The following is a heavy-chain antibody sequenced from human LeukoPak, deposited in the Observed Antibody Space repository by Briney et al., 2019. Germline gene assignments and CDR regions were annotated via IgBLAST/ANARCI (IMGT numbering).Heavy chain of an antibody. Sequence: GGSLRLSCAASGFTFSSYWMSWVRQAPGKGLEWVANIKQDGSEKYYVDSVKGRFTISRDNAKNSLYLQMNSLRAEDTAVYYCARDFFAAGTTGTIDWGQGTLVTVSS. CDR2: IKQDGSEK. CDR1: GFTFSSYW. CDR3: ARDFFAAGTTGTID. D-gene: IGHD1-1*01. J-gene: IGHJ4*02. V-gene: IGHV3-7*01.